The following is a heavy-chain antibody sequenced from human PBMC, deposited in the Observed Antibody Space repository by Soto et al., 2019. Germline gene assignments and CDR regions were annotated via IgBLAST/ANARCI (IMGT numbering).Heavy chain of an antibody. Sequence: ASVKVFCKASGYTFAGYYMHWVQQAPGQGLESMGWINPNSGGTNYAQKYLGRVTMTRDTYISTAYMELSRLRSDDTAVDYCPRACGLCVDYWGQGTQVTVSS. CDR3: PRACGLCVDY. J-gene: IGHJ4*02. V-gene: IGHV1-2*02. CDR1: GYTFAGYY. CDR2: INPNSGGT.